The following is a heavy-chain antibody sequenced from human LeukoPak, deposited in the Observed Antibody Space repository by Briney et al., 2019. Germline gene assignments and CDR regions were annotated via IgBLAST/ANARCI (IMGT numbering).Heavy chain of an antibody. D-gene: IGHD7-27*01. V-gene: IGHV1-8*01. CDR2: MNPNSGHS. J-gene: IGHJ4*02. CDR3: AKNRALTGEFDS. Sequence: ASVKVSCKASGYTFTSYDVNWFRQATGQGLEWMGWMNPNSGHSGYAQKFQGRVPLTRDTSISTAYMELSSLRSEDTAVYYCAKNRALTGEFDSWGQGTLVTVSS. CDR1: GYTFTSYD.